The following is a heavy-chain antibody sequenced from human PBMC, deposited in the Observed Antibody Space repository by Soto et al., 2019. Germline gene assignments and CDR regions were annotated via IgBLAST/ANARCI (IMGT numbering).Heavy chain of an antibody. CDR2: MNPNSGNT. CDR1: GYTFTSYD. Sequence: ASVKVSCKASGYTFTSYDINWVRQATGQGLEWMGWMNPNSGNTGYAQKFQGRVTMTRNTSISTAYMELSSLRSEDMAVYYCAREIGELLSGYYYYYGMDVWGQGTTVTVSS. V-gene: IGHV1-8*01. J-gene: IGHJ6*02. CDR3: AREIGELLSGYYYYYGMDV. D-gene: IGHD3-10*01.